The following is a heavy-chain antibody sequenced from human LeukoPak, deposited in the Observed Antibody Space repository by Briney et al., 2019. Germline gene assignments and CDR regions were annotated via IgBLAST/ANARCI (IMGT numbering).Heavy chain of an antibody. D-gene: IGHD5-18*01. CDR3: ARVSGAIVNSYYFDY. J-gene: IGHJ4*02. CDR1: GGSFSGYY. Sequence: SETLSLTCAVYGGSFSGYYWSWIRQPPGKGLEWIGEINHSGSTNYNPSLKSRVTISVDTSKNQFSLKLSSVTAADTAVYYCARVSGAIVNSYYFDYRGQGTLVTVSS. CDR2: INHSGST. V-gene: IGHV4-34*01.